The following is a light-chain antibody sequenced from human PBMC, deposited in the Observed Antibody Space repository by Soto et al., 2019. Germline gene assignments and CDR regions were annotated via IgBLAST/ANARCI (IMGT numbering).Light chain of an antibody. Sequence: QSALTQPASMSGSPGQSITISCTGSGSDVGRYNVVSWYQQYPGTAPKLIIYEVTKRPSGVSNRFSGSKSGNTASLTISGLQAEDEGDYYCCSYAGSSTFVFGGGTKLTVL. CDR2: EVT. V-gene: IGLV2-23*02. J-gene: IGLJ2*01. CDR1: GSDVGRYNV. CDR3: CSYAGSSTFV.